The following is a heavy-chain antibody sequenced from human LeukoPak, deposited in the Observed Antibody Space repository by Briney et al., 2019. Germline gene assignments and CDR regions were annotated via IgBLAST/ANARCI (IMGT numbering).Heavy chain of an antibody. Sequence: SETLSLTCTVSGGSISSSSYYWGWIRQPPGKGLEWIGSIYYSGSTNYNPSLKSRVTISVDTSKNQFSLKLSSVTAADTAVYYCAREDSSGPGIFDIWGQGTMVTVSS. CDR3: AREDSSGPGIFDI. CDR2: IYYSGST. D-gene: IGHD3-22*01. CDR1: GGSISSSSYY. V-gene: IGHV4-39*07. J-gene: IGHJ3*02.